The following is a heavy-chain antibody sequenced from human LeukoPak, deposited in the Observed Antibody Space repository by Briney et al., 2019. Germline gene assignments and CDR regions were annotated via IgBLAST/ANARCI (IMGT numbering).Heavy chain of an antibody. CDR3: AYGDYY. V-gene: IGHV4-61*02. CDR1: GGSISSGSYY. D-gene: IGHD4-17*01. Sequence: SQTLSLTCTVSGGSISSGSYYWSWIRQPAGKGLEWIGRIYTSGSTNYNPSLKSRVTISIDTSKNQFSLKLSSVTAADTAVYYCAYGDYYWGQGTLVTVSS. CDR2: IYTSGST. J-gene: IGHJ4*02.